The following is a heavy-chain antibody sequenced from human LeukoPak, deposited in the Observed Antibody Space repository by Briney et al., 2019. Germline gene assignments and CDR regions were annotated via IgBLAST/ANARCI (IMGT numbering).Heavy chain of an antibody. CDR2: MNPNSGNR. J-gene: IGHJ4*02. V-gene: IGHV1-8*01. CDR3: ARVPTYFDRVWGISETQEFDY. D-gene: IGHD3-16*01. CDR1: GYTFTNYD. Sequence: ASVKLSCKASGYTFTNYDINWVRQATGQALEWVGRMNPNSGNRGYAESFQGRVTMTMNTSVNTAYMELITLTSEDTAVYYCARVPTYFDRVWGISETQEFDYWGQGTLVTVSS.